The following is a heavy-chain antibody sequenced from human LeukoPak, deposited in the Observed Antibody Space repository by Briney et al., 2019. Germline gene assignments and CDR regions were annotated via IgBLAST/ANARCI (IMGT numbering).Heavy chain of an antibody. J-gene: IGHJ4*02. CDR1: GFTFSSYA. CDR3: AKDRWDYGDDGGAFDY. Sequence: PGGSLRLSCAASGFTFSSYAMSWVRQAPGKGLEWVSAISGSGGSTYYADSVKGRFTISRDNSKNTLYLQMNSLRAEDTAVYYCAKDRWDYGDDGGAFDYWGQGTLVTVSS. CDR2: ISGSGGST. V-gene: IGHV3-23*01. D-gene: IGHD4-17*01.